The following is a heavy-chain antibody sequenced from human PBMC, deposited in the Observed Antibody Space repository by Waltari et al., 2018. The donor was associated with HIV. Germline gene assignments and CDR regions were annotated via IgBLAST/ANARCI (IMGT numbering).Heavy chain of an antibody. CDR3: ARGAYYYDSSGYEGGLDY. D-gene: IGHD3-22*01. J-gene: IGHJ4*02. CDR1: GGSICSGSYY. CDR2: IYTSVRT. Sequence: QVQLQESGPGLVKPSQTLSFTGTVSGGSICSGSYYWGRIRQPVGKGLEWIGRIYTSVRTNYNPSLKSRVTISIDTTKNQFSLKLSSVTAADTAVYYCARGAYYYDSSGYEGGLDYWGQGTLVTVSS. V-gene: IGHV4-61*02.